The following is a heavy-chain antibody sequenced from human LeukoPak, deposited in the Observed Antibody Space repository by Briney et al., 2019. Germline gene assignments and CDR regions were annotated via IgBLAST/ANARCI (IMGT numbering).Heavy chain of an antibody. V-gene: IGHV4-34*01. Sequence: SETLSLTCAVYGGSFSGYYWSLIRQPPGKGLEWIGEDNHSGSTNYNPSLKSRVTISVDTSKNQFSLKLSSVTAADTAVYYCARGGGRWDYDILTGYYRLGYFDYWGQGTLVTVSS. CDR3: ARGGGRWDYDILTGYYRLGYFDY. CDR2: DNHSGST. D-gene: IGHD3-9*01. CDR1: GGSFSGYY. J-gene: IGHJ4*02.